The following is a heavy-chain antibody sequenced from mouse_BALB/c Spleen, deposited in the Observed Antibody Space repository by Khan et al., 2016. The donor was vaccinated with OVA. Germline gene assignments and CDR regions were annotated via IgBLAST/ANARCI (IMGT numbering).Heavy chain of an antibody. V-gene: IGHV1S137*01. CDR2: ISSYYGVP. J-gene: IGHJ3*01. Sequence: QVQLMQSGAELVRPGVSLKISCKGSGYTFTDYAMHWVKQSHAKSLEWIGVISSYYGVPEYNQKFKGKATMTVDRSSSTAYMELARLTSEDSTIYYCARGGEFAYWGQGTLVTVSA. D-gene: IGHD1-1*02. CDR1: GYTFTDYA. CDR3: ARGGEFAY.